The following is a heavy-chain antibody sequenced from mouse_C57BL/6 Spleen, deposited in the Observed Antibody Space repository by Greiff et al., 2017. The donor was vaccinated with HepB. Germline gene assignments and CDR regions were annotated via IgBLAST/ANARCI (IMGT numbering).Heavy chain of an antibody. V-gene: IGHV1-15*01. Sequence: VQLQQSGAELVRPGASVTLSCKASGYTFTDYEMHWVKQTPVHGLEWIGAIDPETGGTAYNQKFKGKAILTADKSSSTAYMELRSLTSEDSAVYYCTRWRDCGSSSDYWGQGTTLTVSS. CDR2: IDPETGGT. D-gene: IGHD1-1*01. CDR3: TRWRDCGSSSDY. CDR1: GYTFTDYE. J-gene: IGHJ2*01.